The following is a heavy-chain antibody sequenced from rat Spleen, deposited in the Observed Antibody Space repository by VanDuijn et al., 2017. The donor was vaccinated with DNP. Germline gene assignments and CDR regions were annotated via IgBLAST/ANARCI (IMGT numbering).Heavy chain of an antibody. D-gene: IGHD1-11*01. CDR1: GFTFSYYG. CDR3: AKAGGYSPWYFDY. J-gene: IGHJ2*01. Sequence: EVQLVESGGGLVQPGRSLKLSCAASGFTFSYYGMAWVRQAPKKGLEWVAYISFDGGTTYYGDSVKGRFTISRDYARSTLYLQMDSLRSEETATYYCAKAGGYSPWYFDYWGQGVMVTVSS. CDR2: ISFDGGTT. V-gene: IGHV5-7*01.